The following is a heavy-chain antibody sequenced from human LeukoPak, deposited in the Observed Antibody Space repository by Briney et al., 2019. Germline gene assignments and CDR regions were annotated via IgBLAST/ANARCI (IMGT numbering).Heavy chain of an antibody. CDR2: IYYSGST. CDR1: GGSISSYY. J-gene: IGHJ4*02. CDR3: ARNYDSSGYTTFAY. Sequence: PSETLSLTCSVSGGSISSYYWSWIRQPPGKGLEWIGNIYYSGSTNYNPSLKSRVTISVDTSKNQFSLKLSSVTAADTAVYYCARNYDSSGYTTFAYWGQGTLVTDSS. D-gene: IGHD3-22*01. V-gene: IGHV4-59*12.